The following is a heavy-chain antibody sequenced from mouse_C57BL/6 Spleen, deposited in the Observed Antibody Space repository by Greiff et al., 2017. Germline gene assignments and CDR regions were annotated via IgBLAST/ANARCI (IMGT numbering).Heavy chain of an antibody. D-gene: IGHD1-1*01. V-gene: IGHV1-15*01. CDR1: GYTFTDYE. J-gene: IGHJ2*01. CDR3: TRWAYGSSYDFDY. Sequence: QVQLQQSGAELVRPGASVTLSCKASGYTFTDYEMHWVKQTPVHGLEWIGAIDPETGGTAYNQKFKGKAILTADKSSSTAYMELRSLTSEDSAVYYCTRWAYGSSYDFDYWGQGTTLTVSS. CDR2: IDPETGGT.